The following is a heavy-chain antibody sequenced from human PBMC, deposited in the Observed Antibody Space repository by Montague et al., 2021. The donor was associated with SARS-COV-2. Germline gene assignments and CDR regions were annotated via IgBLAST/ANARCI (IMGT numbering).Heavy chain of an antibody. Sequence: SLRLSCAAPGFTFSSYAMHWVRQAPGKGLEWVAVISYDGSNKYYADSVKGRFTISRDNSKNTLYLQMNSLRAEDTAVYYCARVGSGSYYGYFDYWGQGTLVTVSS. V-gene: IGHV3-30*04. J-gene: IGHJ4*02. CDR1: GFTFSSYA. CDR2: ISYDGSNK. CDR3: ARVGSGSYYGYFDY. D-gene: IGHD1-26*01.